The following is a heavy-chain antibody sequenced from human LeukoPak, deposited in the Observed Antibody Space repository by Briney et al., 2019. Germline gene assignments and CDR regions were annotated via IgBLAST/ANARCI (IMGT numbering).Heavy chain of an antibody. CDR3: AGNTYYYGSGSHLDY. V-gene: IGHV1-69*06. CDR2: IIAIFGTA. D-gene: IGHD3-10*01. Sequence: SVKVSCKASGGTFSSYAISWVRQAPGQGLEWMGGIIAIFGTANYAQKFQGRVTITADKSTSTAYMELSSLRSEDTAVYYCAGNTYYYGSGSHLDYWGQGTLVTVSS. CDR1: GGTFSSYA. J-gene: IGHJ4*02.